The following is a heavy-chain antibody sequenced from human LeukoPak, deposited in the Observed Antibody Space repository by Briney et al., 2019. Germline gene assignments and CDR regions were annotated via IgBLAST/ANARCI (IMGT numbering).Heavy chain of an antibody. CDR2: IYYSGST. V-gene: IGHV4-59*01. CDR3: ARESGWFDP. CDR1: GGSISSYY. J-gene: IGHJ5*02. Sequence: SETLSLTCTVSGGSISSYYWSWIRQPPGKGLEWIGYIYYSGSTNCNPSLKSRVTISVDTSKNRFSLKLSSVTAADTAVYYCARESGWFDPWGQGTLVTVSS.